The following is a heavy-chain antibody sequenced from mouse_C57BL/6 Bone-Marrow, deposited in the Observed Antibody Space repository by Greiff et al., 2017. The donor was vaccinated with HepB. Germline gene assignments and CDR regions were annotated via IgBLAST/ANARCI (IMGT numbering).Heavy chain of an antibody. CDR1: GYTFTSYW. CDR3: ARGAVSTTALEGDY. Sequence: VQLQQPGAELVRPGTSVKLSCKASGYTFTSYWMHWVKQRPGQGLEWIGVIDPSDSYTNYNQKFKGKATLTVDTSSSTAYMQLSSLTSEDSAVYDCARGAVSTTALEGDYWGQGTTLTVSS. V-gene: IGHV1-59*01. CDR2: IDPSDSYT. D-gene: IGHD1-2*01. J-gene: IGHJ2*01.